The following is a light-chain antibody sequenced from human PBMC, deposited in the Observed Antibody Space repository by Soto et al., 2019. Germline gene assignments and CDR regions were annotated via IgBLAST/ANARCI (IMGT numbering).Light chain of an antibody. V-gene: IGLV2-14*01. CDR3: SSYTSSTTWV. J-gene: IGLJ3*02. Sequence: QSALTQPASVSGSPGQSITISCTGTSSDVGGYNYVSWYQHHPGKAPKLMIYEVNNRPSGVSDRFSASKSGNTASLTISGLQAEDEADYYCSSYTSSTTWVFGGGNKLTVL. CDR2: EVN. CDR1: SSDVGGYNY.